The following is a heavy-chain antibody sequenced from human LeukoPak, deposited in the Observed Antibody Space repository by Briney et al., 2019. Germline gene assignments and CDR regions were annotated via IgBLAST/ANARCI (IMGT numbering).Heavy chain of an antibody. CDR3: AREHYNLLTGRGGYFDY. D-gene: IGHD3-9*01. V-gene: IGHV3-30*03. CDR1: GFTFSSYG. Sequence: GGSLRLSCAASGFTFSSYGMHWVRQAPGKGLEWVAVISYDGSNKYYADSVKGRFTISRDNSKNTLYLQMNSLRAEDTAVYYCAREHYNLLTGRGGYFDYWGQGTLVTVSS. CDR2: ISYDGSNK. J-gene: IGHJ4*02.